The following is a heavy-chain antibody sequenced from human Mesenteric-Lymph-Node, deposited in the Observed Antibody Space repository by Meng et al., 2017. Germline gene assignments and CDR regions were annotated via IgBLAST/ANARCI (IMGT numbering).Heavy chain of an antibody. Sequence: ASVKVSCKASGYTFTSYDINWVRQATGQGLEWMGWMNPNSGGTNYAQKFQGRVTMTRDTSISTAYMELSRLRSDDTAVYYCARDLSYYDSSGYLGAPHLMYYFDYWGQGTLVTVSS. J-gene: IGHJ4*02. CDR2: MNPNSGGT. V-gene: IGHV1-2*02. CDR3: ARDLSYYDSSGYLGAPHLMYYFDY. CDR1: GYTFTSYD. D-gene: IGHD3-22*01.